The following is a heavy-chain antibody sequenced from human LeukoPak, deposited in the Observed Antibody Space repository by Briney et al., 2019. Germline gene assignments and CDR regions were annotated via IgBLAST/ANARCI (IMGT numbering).Heavy chain of an antibody. Sequence: GGSLRLSCAASGFSFSSYWMHWVRQAPGRGLVWVSHISPDGSSTSYADSVKGRFTISRDNAKNSLYLQMNSLRVEDTAFYYCAKDNRRHYTSGPNPDSLHWGQGALVTVSS. CDR2: ISPDGSST. J-gene: IGHJ4*02. CDR3: AKDNRRHYTSGPNPDSLH. CDR1: GFSFSSYW. D-gene: IGHD6-19*01. V-gene: IGHV3-74*01.